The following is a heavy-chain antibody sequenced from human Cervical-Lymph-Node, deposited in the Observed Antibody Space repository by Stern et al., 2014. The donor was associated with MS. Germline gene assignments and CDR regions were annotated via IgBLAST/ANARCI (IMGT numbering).Heavy chain of an antibody. CDR3: VRRRDSAGYDTFDL. CDR1: GYTFSNFW. CDR2: LYPADSDH. Sequence: VQLVQSGAEVKKPGESLKISCRTSGYTFSNFWIGWVRQMPGEGLEWMGVLYPADSDHTYSPSFQGQDALSRDESIRPAYRRCGSLKASDTAMYYCVRRRDSAGYDTFDLWGQGTMLIVSS. J-gene: IGHJ3*01. V-gene: IGHV5-51*01. D-gene: IGHD3-22*01.